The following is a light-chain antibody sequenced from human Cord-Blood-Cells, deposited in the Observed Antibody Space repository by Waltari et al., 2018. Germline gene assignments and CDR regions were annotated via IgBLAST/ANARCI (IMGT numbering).Light chain of an antibody. V-gene: IGLV1-40*01. CDR2: GNS. J-gene: IGLJ2*01. Sequence: QSVLTQPPSVSGAPGQRVTISCTGSSSNIGAAYAVYWYQQLPGTAPKLLIYGNSNRPSGVPDRFSGSKSGTSASLAITGLQAEDEADYYCQSYDSSLSAVVFGGGTKLTVL. CDR1: SSNIGAAYA. CDR3: QSYDSSLSAVV.